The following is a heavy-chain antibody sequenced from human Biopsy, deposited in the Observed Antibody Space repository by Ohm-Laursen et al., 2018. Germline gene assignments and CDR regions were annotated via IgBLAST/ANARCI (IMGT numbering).Heavy chain of an antibody. J-gene: IGHJ3*01. Sequence: PSDTLSLTCPVSGASMTGYFWTWVRQPAGKGLEWIGHIYTIGDTTYNPSLESRVTMSLDTSKNQFSLKMTSLTAADTAVYFCAREDEGLLRALDLWGQGTMVTVFS. CDR2: IYTIGDT. D-gene: IGHD3-3*01. CDR3: AREDEGLLRALDL. V-gene: IGHV4-4*07. CDR1: GASMTGYF.